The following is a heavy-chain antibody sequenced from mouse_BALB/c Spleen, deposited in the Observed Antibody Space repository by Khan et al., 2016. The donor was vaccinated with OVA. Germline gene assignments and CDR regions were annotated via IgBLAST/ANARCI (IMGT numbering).Heavy chain of an antibody. J-gene: IGHJ3*01. CDR2: INPSTGYT. Sequence: VKLQESGAELAKPGASVKMSCKASGYTFTTYWMHWVKQRPGQGLDWIGYINPSTGYTEYNQKFKDKATLTADKSSSTAYMQLNSLTSEDSAVYYCARRGVYGSFAYWGQGTLVTVSA. D-gene: IGHD1-1*02. CDR1: GYTFTTYW. CDR3: ARRGVYGSFAY. V-gene: IGHV1-7*01.